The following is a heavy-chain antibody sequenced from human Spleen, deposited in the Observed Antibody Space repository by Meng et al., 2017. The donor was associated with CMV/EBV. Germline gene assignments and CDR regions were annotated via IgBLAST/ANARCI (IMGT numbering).Heavy chain of an antibody. D-gene: IGHD3-3*01. J-gene: IGHJ4*02. CDR2: ISSAGTTI. V-gene: IGHV3-48*04. CDR1: GFIFSSYS. CDR3: ARGNYDFWSGYPYYFDS. Sequence: GESLKISCAGSGFIFSSYSMNWVRRAPGKGLEWISYISSAGTTIYYADSVKGRFTISRDNAKNSLYLQMNSLRAEDTSIYYCARGNYDFWSGYPYYFDSWGQGTLVTVSS.